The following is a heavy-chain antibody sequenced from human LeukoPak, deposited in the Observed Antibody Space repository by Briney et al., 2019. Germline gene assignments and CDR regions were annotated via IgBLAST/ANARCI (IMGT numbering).Heavy chain of an antibody. V-gene: IGHV3-11*01. CDR2: ISKNGKTI. CDR3: ATTGLLGDIP. J-gene: IGHJ5*02. CDR1: GFTLSDYY. Sequence: GSLRLSCAASGFTLSDYYMSWIRQAPGKGLEWLSYISKNGKTIYYADSVKGRFTISRDNARKSVYLQMNSLRAEDTAVYYCATTGLLGDIPWGQGTLVTVSS. D-gene: IGHD2-21*01.